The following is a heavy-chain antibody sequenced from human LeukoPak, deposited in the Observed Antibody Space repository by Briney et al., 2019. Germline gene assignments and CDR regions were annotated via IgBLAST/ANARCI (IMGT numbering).Heavy chain of an antibody. CDR1: GYTFTSYG. CDR2: ISAYNGNT. CDR3: ARSHSSSSFHWFDP. J-gene: IGHJ5*02. Sequence: ASVKVSCKASGYTFTSYGISWVRQAPGQGLEWMGWISAYNGNTNYAQKLQGRVTMTTDTSTSTAYMELRSLRSDDTAVYYCARSHSSSSFHWFDPWGQGALVTVSS. D-gene: IGHD6-13*01. V-gene: IGHV1-18*01.